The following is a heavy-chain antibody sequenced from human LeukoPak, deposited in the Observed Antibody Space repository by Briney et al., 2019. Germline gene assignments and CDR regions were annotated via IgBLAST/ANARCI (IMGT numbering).Heavy chain of an antibody. Sequence: QTGGSLRLSCAASGFTFSNYDMRWVRQAPGKGLEWVASTQFDGSKRFHADSVKGRFTVSRDNSNNTVHLQMNNLRTDDTPVYYCAKKGRGFNIGGPYFDHWGQGTLVAVSS. CDR2: TQFDGSKR. CDR3: AKKGRGFNIGGPYFDH. CDR1: GFTFSNYD. V-gene: IGHV3-30*02. D-gene: IGHD2-15*01. J-gene: IGHJ4*02.